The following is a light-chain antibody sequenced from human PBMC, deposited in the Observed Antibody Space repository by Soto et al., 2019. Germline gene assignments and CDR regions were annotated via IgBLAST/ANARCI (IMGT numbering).Light chain of an antibody. CDR3: MQGTHWPFT. Sequence: DVVMTQSPLSLPVTLGQPASISCRSSQSLVYSDGNTYLNWFQQRPGQSPRRLIYKVSNRDSGVPDRISGSGSGTDFTLKISRVEAEDVGVYYCMQGTHWPFTFGPGTKVDIK. J-gene: IGKJ3*01. CDR2: KVS. CDR1: QSLVYSDGNTY. V-gene: IGKV2-30*01.